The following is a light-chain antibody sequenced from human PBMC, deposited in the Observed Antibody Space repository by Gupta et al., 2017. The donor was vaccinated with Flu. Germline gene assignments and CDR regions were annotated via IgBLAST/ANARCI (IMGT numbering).Light chain of an antibody. V-gene: IGKV1-39*01. CDR3: QQNYNTPLLS. Sequence: DRVTITFRARQSNSIYIYLCQQQPGHAPKLRVYGASSLQSGVPLRFSCSGSGTDFAFTITSLQPDDFASYYCQQNYNTPLLSFGPGTKLEIK. J-gene: IGKJ2*01. CDR1: QSNSIY. CDR2: GAS.